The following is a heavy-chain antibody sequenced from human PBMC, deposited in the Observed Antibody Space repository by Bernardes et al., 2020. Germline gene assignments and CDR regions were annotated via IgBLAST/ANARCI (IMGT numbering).Heavy chain of an antibody. CDR2: IYYSGST. V-gene: IGHV4-31*03. J-gene: IGHJ4*02. Sequence: SETLSLTCTVSGGSISSGGYYWSWLRQHPGKGLEWIGYIYYSGSTYYNPSLKSRVTISVDTSKNQFSLKLSSVTAADTAVYYCARVATLYVDYWGQGTLVTVSS. CDR1: GGSISSGGYY. CDR3: ARVATLYVDY.